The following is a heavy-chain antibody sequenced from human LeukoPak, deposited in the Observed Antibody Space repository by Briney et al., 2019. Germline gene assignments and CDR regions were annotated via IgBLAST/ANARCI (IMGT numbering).Heavy chain of an antibody. D-gene: IGHD6-6*01. V-gene: IGHV1-2*02. Sequence: ASVKVSCKASGYTFTGYYMHWVRQAPGQGLEWMGWINPNSGGTNYAQKFQGRVTMTRDTSISTAYMELSRLRSDDTAVYYCARAGFHSSSSLYPGNAPYFDYWGQGTLVTVSS. J-gene: IGHJ4*02. CDR3: ARAGFHSSSSLYPGNAPYFDY. CDR1: GYTFTGYY. CDR2: INPNSGGT.